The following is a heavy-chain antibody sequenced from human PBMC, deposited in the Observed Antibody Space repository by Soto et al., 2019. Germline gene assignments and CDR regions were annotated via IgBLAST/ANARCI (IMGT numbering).Heavy chain of an antibody. CDR3: ARDLLRYFDWSSYGMDV. D-gene: IGHD3-9*01. Sequence: ASVKVSCKASGYTFTSYAMHWVRQAPGQRLEWMGWINAGNGNTKYSQKFQGRVTITRDTSASTANMELSSLRSEDTAVYYCARDLLRYFDWSSYGMDVWGQGTTVTVSS. V-gene: IGHV1-3*01. J-gene: IGHJ6*02. CDR1: GYTFTSYA. CDR2: INAGNGNT.